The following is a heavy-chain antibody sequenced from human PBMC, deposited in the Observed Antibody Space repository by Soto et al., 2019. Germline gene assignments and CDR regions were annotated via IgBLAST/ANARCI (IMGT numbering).Heavy chain of an antibody. V-gene: IGHV1-8*01. CDR2: MNPNSGNT. CDR1: GYTFTSYD. D-gene: IGHD6-19*01. CDR3: ARERGASSPFDY. J-gene: IGHJ4*02. Sequence: QVQLVQSGAEVKKPGASVKVSCKASGYTFTSYDINWVRQATGQGLEWMGWMNPNSGNTGYAQKFQGRVTMTRNTSRSTAYRELSSLRSEETAVYYCARERGASSPFDYWGQGTLVTVSS.